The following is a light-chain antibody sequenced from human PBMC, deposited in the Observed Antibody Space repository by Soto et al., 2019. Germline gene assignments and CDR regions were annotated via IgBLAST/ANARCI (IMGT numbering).Light chain of an antibody. V-gene: IGLV2-8*01. Sequence: QSVLTQPPSASGSPGQSVTISCTGTKNDIGVYDFVSWYQHHPGKAPRLIIYEVVQRPSGVPDRFSSSKSGNTASLTVSGLQAADEADYFCKSYAGSNTYVVGSGTKVTVL. CDR3: KSYAGSNTYV. CDR2: EVV. CDR1: KNDIGVYDF. J-gene: IGLJ1*01.